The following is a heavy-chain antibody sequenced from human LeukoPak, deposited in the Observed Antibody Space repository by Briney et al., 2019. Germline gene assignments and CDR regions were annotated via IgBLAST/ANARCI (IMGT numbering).Heavy chain of an antibody. CDR3: ARADGHWFDP. CDR1: GFTFSSYW. CDR2: INSDGSST. J-gene: IGHJ5*02. D-gene: IGHD5-24*01. Sequence: GGSLRLSCAASGFTFSSYWMHWVRQAPGKGLVWVSRINSDGSSTSYADSVKGRFTISRDNAKNTLSLQMNRLRADGTAVYYCARADGHWFDPWGQGTLVTVSS. V-gene: IGHV3-74*01.